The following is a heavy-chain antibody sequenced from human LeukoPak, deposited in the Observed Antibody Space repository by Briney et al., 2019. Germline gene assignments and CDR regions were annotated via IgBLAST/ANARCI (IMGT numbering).Heavy chain of an antibody. J-gene: IGHJ4*02. CDR3: ARGGVRAPIATAAFHY. D-gene: IGHD6-13*01. Sequence: GGSLRLSCAASGFTFSSYAMHWVRQAPGKGLEWVAVISYDGSNKYYADSVKGRFTISRDNSKSTLYLQMNSLRAEDTAVYYCARGGVRAPIATAAFHYWGQGTLVTVSS. CDR2: ISYDGSNK. V-gene: IGHV3-30*04. CDR1: GFTFSSYA.